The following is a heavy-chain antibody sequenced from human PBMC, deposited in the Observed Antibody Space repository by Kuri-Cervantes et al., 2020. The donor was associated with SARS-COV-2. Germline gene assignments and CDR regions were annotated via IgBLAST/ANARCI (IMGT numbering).Heavy chain of an antibody. CDR3: AKDGYCSSTSCRPWFDP. CDR1: GFTFSSYA. Sequence: GESLKISCAASGFTFSSYAMSWVRQAPGKGLEWVSAISGSGGSTYYADSVKGRFTISRDNSKNTLYLQMNSLRAEDTAVYYCAKDGYCSSTSCRPWFDPWGQGTLVTVSS. V-gene: IGHV3-23*01. J-gene: IGHJ5*02. D-gene: IGHD2-2*03. CDR2: ISGSGGST.